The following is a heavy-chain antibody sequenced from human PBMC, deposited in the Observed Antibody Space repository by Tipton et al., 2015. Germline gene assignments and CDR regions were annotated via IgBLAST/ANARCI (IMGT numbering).Heavy chain of an antibody. D-gene: IGHD6-19*01. Sequence: GLVKPSQTLSLTCVISGDSVSSVTATWTWIRQSPSRGLEWLGRTYYRSKWYDDYAVSVKSRITVDPDTSKNQFFLQLNSVTPEDTAVYYCARDLPVAGLDYWGQGTLVTVSS. CDR3: ARDLPVAGLDY. V-gene: IGHV6-1*01. CDR1: GDSVSSVTAT. J-gene: IGHJ4*02. CDR2: TYYRSKWYD.